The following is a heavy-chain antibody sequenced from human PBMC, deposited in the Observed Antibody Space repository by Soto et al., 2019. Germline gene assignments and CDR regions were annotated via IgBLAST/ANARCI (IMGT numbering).Heavy chain of an antibody. D-gene: IGHD1-7*01. J-gene: IGHJ5*02. CDR1: GGSISSYY. CDR2: SYTSGST. V-gene: IGHV4-4*07. Sequence: SETLSLTCTVSGGSISSYYWSWIRQPAGKGLEWIGRSYTSGSTNYNPSLKSRVTMSVDTSKNQFSLKLSSVTAADTAVYYCARWLGDWNYGWFDPWGQGTLVTVSS. CDR3: ARWLGDWNYGWFDP.